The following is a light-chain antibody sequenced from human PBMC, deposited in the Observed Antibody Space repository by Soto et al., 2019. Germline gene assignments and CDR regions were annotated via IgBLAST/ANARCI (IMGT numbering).Light chain of an antibody. J-gene: IGLJ2*01. CDR3: SSYTSTNTVV. Sequence: QSALTQPASVSGSPGQSITISCTGTSSDVGGYNYVSWYQQHPGKAPKLMIYDVSNRPSGVSNRFSGSKSGNTASLTISGPQAEDEAEYYCSSYTSTNTVVFGGGTKLTVL. V-gene: IGLV2-14*03. CDR1: SSDVGGYNY. CDR2: DVS.